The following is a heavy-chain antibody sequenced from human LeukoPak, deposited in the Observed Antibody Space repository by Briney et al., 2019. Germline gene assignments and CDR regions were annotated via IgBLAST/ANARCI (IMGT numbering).Heavy chain of an antibody. V-gene: IGHV4-59*12. Sequence: PSETLSLTCTVSGGSISSYYWSWIRQPPGKGLEWIGYIYYSGSTNYNPSLKSRVTMSVDTSKNQFSLKLSSVTAADTAVYYCARDRVNWFDPWGQGTLVTVSS. J-gene: IGHJ5*02. CDR1: GGSISSYY. CDR3: ARDRVNWFDP. CDR2: IYYSGST.